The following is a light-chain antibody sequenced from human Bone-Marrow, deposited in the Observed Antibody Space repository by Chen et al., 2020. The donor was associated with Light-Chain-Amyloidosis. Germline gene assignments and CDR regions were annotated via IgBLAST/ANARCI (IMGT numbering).Light chain of an antibody. V-gene: IGLV2-14*01. Sequence: QSALTQPASVSGSPGQSITISCTGTSSDVGGDNHVSWYQQHPDKAPKLMIYEVTNRPSWVPDRFSGSKSDNTASLTISGLQTEDDADYFCSSYTITNTLAFGSGTRVTVL. CDR2: EVT. CDR1: SSDVGGDNH. J-gene: IGLJ1*01. CDR3: SSYTITNTLA.